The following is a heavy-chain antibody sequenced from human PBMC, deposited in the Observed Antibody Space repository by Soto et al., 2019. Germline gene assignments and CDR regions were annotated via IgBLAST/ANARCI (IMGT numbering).Heavy chain of an antibody. J-gene: IGHJ5*02. CDR2: ISSSSSYI. CDR1: GFTFSSYS. CDR3: ASSSYDCTNGVCYSFGGWFDP. Sequence: EVQLVESGGGLVKPGGSLRLSCAASGFTFSSYSMNWVRQAPGKGLEWVSSISSSSSYIYYADSVKGRFTISRDNAKNSLYLQMNSLRAEDTAVYYCASSSYDCTNGVCYSFGGWFDPWGQGTLVTVSS. V-gene: IGHV3-21*01. D-gene: IGHD2-8*01.